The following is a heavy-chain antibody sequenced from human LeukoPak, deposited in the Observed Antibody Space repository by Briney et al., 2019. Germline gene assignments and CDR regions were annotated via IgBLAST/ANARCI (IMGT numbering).Heavy chain of an antibody. D-gene: IGHD2-2*02. CDR3: AGGGDCSSTSCYTAWFDP. CDR1: GGSISSSSYH. V-gene: IGHV4-39*01. Sequence: SGTLSLTCTVSGGSISSSSYHWGWIRQPPGKGLEWIGSIYYSGSTYYNPSLKSRVTISVDTSKNQFSLKLSSVTAADTAVYYCAGGGDCSSTSCYTAWFDPWGQGTLVTVSS. CDR2: IYYSGST. J-gene: IGHJ5*02.